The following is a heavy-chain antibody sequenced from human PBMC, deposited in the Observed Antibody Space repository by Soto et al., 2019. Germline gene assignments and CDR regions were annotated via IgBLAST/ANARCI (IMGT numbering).Heavy chain of an antibody. V-gene: IGHV3-13*01. Sequence: GGSLRLSCAASGFTFSSYDMHWVRQATGKGLEWVSAIGTAGDTYYPGSVKGRFTISRENAKNSLYLQMNSLRAGDTAVYYCARGAPSPYLGYYYYYYYMDVWGKGTTVTVSS. D-gene: IGHD3-16*01. CDR1: GFTFSSYD. J-gene: IGHJ6*03. CDR3: ARGAPSPYLGYYYYYYYMDV. CDR2: IGTAGDT.